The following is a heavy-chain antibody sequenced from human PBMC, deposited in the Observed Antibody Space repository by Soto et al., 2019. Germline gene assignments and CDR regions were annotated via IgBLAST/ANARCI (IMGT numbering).Heavy chain of an antibody. J-gene: IGHJ6*02. Sequence: GGSLRLSCAASGFTFSSYGMHWVRQAPGKGLEWVAVISYDGSNKYYADSVKGRFTISRDNSKNTLYLQMNSLRAEDTAVYYCAKDPRDSSSWYYYYYYGMDVWGQGTTVTVSS. CDR3: AKDPRDSSSWYYYYYYGMDV. CDR1: GFTFSSYG. CDR2: ISYDGSNK. D-gene: IGHD6-13*01. V-gene: IGHV3-30*18.